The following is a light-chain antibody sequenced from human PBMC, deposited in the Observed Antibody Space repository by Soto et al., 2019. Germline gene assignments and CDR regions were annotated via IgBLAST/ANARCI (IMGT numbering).Light chain of an antibody. J-gene: IGKJ4*01. V-gene: IGKV3-15*01. Sequence: EIVMTQSPATVSVSPGERATLSCRASQSIRTNVAWYQQKPGQALRLLIYDASTRATGLSSRFSASGSGTEFTLIISSLQSEDVAIYYCQQYNDWPPLTFGGGTRLEI. CDR1: QSIRTN. CDR2: DAS. CDR3: QQYNDWPPLT.